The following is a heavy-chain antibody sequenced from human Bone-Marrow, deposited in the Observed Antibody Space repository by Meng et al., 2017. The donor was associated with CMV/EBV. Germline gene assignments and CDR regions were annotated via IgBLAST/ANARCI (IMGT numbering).Heavy chain of an antibody. D-gene: IGHD3-10*01. Sequence: GESLKISCAASGFTFSSYSMNWVRQAPGKGLEWVSSISSSSSYIYYADSVKGRFTISRDDSKNALFLRMNSLKTEDTAIYFCATEVVIREFEKDAFDIWGQGKMVTVSS. CDR2: ISSSSSYI. V-gene: IGHV3-21*03. J-gene: IGHJ3*02. CDR1: GFTFSSYS. CDR3: ATEVVIREFEKDAFDI.